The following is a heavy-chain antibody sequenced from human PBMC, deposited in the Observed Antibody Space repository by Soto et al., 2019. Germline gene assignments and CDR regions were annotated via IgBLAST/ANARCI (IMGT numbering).Heavy chain of an antibody. Sequence: PGGSLRLSCAASGFTLSDHYMDWVRQAPGKGLEWVGRTRNKANSFTTEYAASVKGRFTISRDDSKNSLYLQMNSLRTEDTAVYYCAIPLLSNSYAMDVGGKGTTVTVS. CDR1: GFTLSDHY. CDR2: TRNKANSFTT. V-gene: IGHV3-72*01. D-gene: IGHD2-21*02. CDR3: AIPLLSNSYAMDV. J-gene: IGHJ6*04.